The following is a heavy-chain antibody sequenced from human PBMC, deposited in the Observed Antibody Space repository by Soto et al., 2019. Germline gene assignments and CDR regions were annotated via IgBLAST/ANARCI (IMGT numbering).Heavy chain of an antibody. V-gene: IGHV3-30*18. CDR1: GFTFSSYG. Sequence: PGGSLRLSCAASGFTFSSYGMHWVRQAPGKGLEWVAVISYDGSNKYYADSVKGRFTISRDNSKNTLYLQMNSLRAEDTAVYYCAKDHEATRGLQFPGHRYAGPGGYWGQGTLVTVSS. CDR3: AKDHEATRGLQFPGHRYAGPGGY. J-gene: IGHJ4*02. CDR2: ISYDGSNK. D-gene: IGHD5-12*01.